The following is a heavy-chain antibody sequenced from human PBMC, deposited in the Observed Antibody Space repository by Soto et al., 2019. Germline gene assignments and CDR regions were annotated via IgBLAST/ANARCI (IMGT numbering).Heavy chain of an antibody. J-gene: IGHJ6*03. CDR3: AKSRRGSGSYYYYYYYMDV. D-gene: IGHD3-10*01. V-gene: IGHV3-30*18. CDR2: ISYDGSNK. CDR1: GFTFSSYG. Sequence: QVQLVESGGGVVQPGRSLRLSCAASGFTFSSYGMHWVRQAPGKGLEWVAVISYDGSNKYYADSVKGRFTISRDNSKNPLYLQMNSLRAEDTAVYYCAKSRRGSGSYYYYYYYMDVWGKGTTVTVSS.